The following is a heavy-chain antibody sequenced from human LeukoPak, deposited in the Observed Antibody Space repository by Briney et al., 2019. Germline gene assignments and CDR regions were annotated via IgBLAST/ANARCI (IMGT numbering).Heavy chain of an antibody. CDR2: ISSSDSVK. CDR1: GFSVSSYE. V-gene: IGHV3-48*03. J-gene: IGHJ4*02. Sequence: PGGALRLSWAGSGFSVSSYEMNWVRQAPGKGLEWISYISSSDSVKLYADSVKGRFTISRDNAKNSLHLQMNNLRAEDTAVYYCARDWLRLGYWGQGTLVTVSS. CDR3: ARDWLRLGY. D-gene: IGHD5-12*01.